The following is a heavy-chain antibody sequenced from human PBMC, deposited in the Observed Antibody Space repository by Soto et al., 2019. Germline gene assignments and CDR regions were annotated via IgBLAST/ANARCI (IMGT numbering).Heavy chain of an antibody. CDR2: IIPIFGTA. D-gene: IGHD5-12*01. CDR3: AQGMVATYYYGDGRDV. V-gene: IGHV1-69*12. Sequence: QVQLVQSGAEVKKPGSSVKVSCKASGGTFSSYAISWVRQAPGQGLEWMGGIIPIFGTANYAQKFQGRVTITAGDTTSTAHMELSSLRSEDTAVYYCAQGMVATYYYGDGRDVWGQGTTVTVSS. CDR1: GGTFSSYA. J-gene: IGHJ6*02.